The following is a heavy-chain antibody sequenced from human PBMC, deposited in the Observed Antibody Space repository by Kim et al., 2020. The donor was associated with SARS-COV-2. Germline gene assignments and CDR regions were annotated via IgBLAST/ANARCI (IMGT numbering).Heavy chain of an antibody. CDR1: GGSFSGYY. CDR3: ARVNLGSSWYGRVFWFDP. J-gene: IGHJ5*02. CDR2: INHSGST. Sequence: SETLSLTCAVYGGSFSGYYWSWIRQPPGKGLEWIGEINHSGSTNYNPSLKSRVTISVDTSKNQFSLKLSSVPAADTAVYYCARVNLGSSWYGRVFWFDPWGQGTLVTVSS. V-gene: IGHV4-34*01. D-gene: IGHD6-13*01.